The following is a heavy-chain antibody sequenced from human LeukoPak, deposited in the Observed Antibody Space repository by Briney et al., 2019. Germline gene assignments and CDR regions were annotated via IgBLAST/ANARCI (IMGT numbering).Heavy chain of an antibody. CDR1: GFTFSSYE. J-gene: IGHJ4*02. D-gene: IGHD7-27*01. CDR2: ISSSGSTI. Sequence: GGSLRLSCAASGFTFSSYEMNWVRQAPGKGLEWVSYISSSGSTICYADSVKGRFTISRDNAKNSLYLQMNSLRGEDTAVYYCARDFAWAFDYWGQGTLVTVSS. V-gene: IGHV3-48*03. CDR3: ARDFAWAFDY.